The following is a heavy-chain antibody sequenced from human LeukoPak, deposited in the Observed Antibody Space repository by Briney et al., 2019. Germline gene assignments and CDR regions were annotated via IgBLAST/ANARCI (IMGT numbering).Heavy chain of an antibody. D-gene: IGHD1-26*01. CDR3: ARNSRVGAPLRFAGYY. CDR1: GFTFSSYG. CDR2: ISYDGSNK. V-gene: IGHV3-30*03. J-gene: IGHJ4*02. Sequence: GGSLRHSCAASGFTFSSYGMHWVRQAPGKGLEWVAVISYDGSNKYYADSVKGRFTISRDNSKNTLYLQMNSLRAEDTAVYYCARNSRVGAPLRFAGYYWGQGTLVTVSS.